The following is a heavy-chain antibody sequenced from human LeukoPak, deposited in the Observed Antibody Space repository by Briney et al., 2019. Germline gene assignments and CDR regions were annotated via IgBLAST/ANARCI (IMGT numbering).Heavy chain of an antibody. D-gene: IGHD5-18*01. CDR2: LYYSGTT. CDR1: GVSISSSNSY. Sequence: SETLSLTCTVSGVSISSSNSYWGWIRQPPGKGLEWIGTLYYSGTTYYNPSLKSRVTISVDTSKNQFSLKLSSVTAADTAVYYCARAPRGYTYERGQNWFDPWGQGTLVTVSS. CDR3: ARAPRGYTYERGQNWFDP. V-gene: IGHV4-39*07. J-gene: IGHJ5*02.